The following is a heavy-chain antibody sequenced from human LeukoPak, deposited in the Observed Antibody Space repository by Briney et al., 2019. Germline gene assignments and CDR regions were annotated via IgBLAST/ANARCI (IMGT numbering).Heavy chain of an antibody. CDR1: GYTFTSYY. CDR3: ASGPNLPSFDY. Sequence: ASVKVSCKASGYTFTSYYMHWVRQAPGQGLEWMGIINPSGGSTNYAQKFQGRVTMTRDTSTSTAYMELSSLRSEDTAVYYCASGPNLPSFDYWGQGTLVTVSS. CDR2: INPSGGST. D-gene: IGHD5-24*01. V-gene: IGHV1-46*01. J-gene: IGHJ4*02.